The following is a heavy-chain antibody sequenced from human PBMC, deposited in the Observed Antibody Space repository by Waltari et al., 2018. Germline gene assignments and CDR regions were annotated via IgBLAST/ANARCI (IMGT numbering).Heavy chain of an antibody. V-gene: IGHV3-33*01. D-gene: IGHD3-10*01. J-gene: IGHJ4*02. CDR1: GFTFSSYG. Sequence: QVHLVESGGGVVQPGRSLRLSCAAFGFTFSSYGMHWVRQAPGKGLGWGAVIWYDVSNKHYADSVKGRFTISRDNSKNTLYLQMNSLRAEDTAVYYCARNDYNGNSFDYWGQGTLVTVSS. CDR2: IWYDVSNK. CDR3: ARNDYNGNSFDY.